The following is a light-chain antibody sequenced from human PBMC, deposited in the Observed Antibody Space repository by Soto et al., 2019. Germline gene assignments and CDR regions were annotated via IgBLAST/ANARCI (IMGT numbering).Light chain of an antibody. CDR2: DTT. CDR1: DGPVTTNHY. V-gene: IGLV7-46*01. CDR3: LLTYSGGRV. Sequence: QAVVTQEPSLTVSPGGTVTLTCGSSDGPVTTNHYPYWYQQRPGQVPRTLIYDTTNRQSWAPARFSGSLVGVKAALTLSGAQPEDEADYYCLLTYSGGRVFGGGTKVTVL. J-gene: IGLJ2*01.